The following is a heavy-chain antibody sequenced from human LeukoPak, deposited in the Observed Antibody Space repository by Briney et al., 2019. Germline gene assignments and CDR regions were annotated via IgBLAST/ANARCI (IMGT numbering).Heavy chain of an antibody. V-gene: IGHV4-39*07. Sequence: SETLSLTCTVSGGSISSSSYYWGWIRQPPGKGLEWIGSIYYSGSTYYNPSLKSRVTISVDTSKNQFSLKLSSVTAADTAVYYCARARLRVLRFLEWLSSHYYFDYWGQGALVTVSS. J-gene: IGHJ4*02. D-gene: IGHD3-3*01. CDR3: ARARLRVLRFLEWLSSHYYFDY. CDR1: GGSISSSSYY. CDR2: IYYSGST.